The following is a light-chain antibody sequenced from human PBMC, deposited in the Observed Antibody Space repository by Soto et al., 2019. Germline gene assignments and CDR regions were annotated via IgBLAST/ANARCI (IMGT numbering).Light chain of an antibody. Sequence: DIQMTQSPSSLSASVGDRVTITCQASHYLGNSLSWSQQKPGKAPKLLISDASNLETGVPSRFSASASGTDFTFTISSLQPEDIATYYCQQYVSLPFTFGGGTKVDIK. V-gene: IGKV1-33*01. CDR2: DAS. CDR3: QQYVSLPFT. CDR1: HYLGNS. J-gene: IGKJ4*01.